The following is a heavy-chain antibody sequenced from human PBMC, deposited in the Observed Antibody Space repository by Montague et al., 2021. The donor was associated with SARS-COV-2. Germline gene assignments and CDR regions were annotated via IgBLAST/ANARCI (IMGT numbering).Heavy chain of an antibody. J-gene: IGHJ6*02. Sequence: SETLSLTCTVSGGSISSYYWSWIRQPPGKGLEWIGYIYYSGCTSYNPSLKSRVTISVDTSKNQFSLKLSSVTAADTAVYYCARAGQQLARYYYYGMDVWGQGTTVTVSS. CDR2: IYYSGCT. V-gene: IGHV4-59*01. D-gene: IGHD6-13*01. CDR1: GGSISSYY. CDR3: ARAGQQLARYYYYGMDV.